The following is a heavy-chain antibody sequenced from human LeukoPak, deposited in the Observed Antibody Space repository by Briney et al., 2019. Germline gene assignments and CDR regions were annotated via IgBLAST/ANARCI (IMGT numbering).Heavy chain of an antibody. J-gene: IGHJ3*02. CDR3: ARGRRYYDSSGTDAFDI. Sequence: PETLSLTCTVSGGSVSSGSYYWNWIRQPPGKGLEWIGYIYYSGSTNYNPSLKSRVTISVDTSKNQFSLKLSSMTAADTAVYYCARGRRYYDSSGTDAFDIWGQGTMVTVSS. CDR1: GGSVSSGSYY. CDR2: IYYSGST. D-gene: IGHD3-22*01. V-gene: IGHV4-61*01.